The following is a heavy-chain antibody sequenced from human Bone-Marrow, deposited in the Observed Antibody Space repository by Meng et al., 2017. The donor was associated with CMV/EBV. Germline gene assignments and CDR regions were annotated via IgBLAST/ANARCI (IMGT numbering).Heavy chain of an antibody. CDR2: IYTSGST. D-gene: IGHD5-18*01. J-gene: IGHJ4*02. CDR1: GGSISRYY. Sequence: GLLPESGPRLVNPSETPSLTCTVSGGSISRYYWSWIRQPAGKGLEWIGRIYTSGSTNYNPSLKSRVTMSVDTSKNQFSLKLSSVTAADTAVYYCARTQDTAMVAYYFDYWGQGTLVTVSS. V-gene: IGHV4-4*07. CDR3: ARTQDTAMVAYYFDY.